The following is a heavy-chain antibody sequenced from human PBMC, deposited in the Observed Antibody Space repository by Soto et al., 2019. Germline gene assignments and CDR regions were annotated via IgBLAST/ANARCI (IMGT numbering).Heavy chain of an antibody. V-gene: IGHV3-33*01. Sequence: QVQLVESGGGVVQPGRSLRLSCAASGLSFNKYGMHWVRQAPGKGLEGVAVIWHDGSNKDYADSVKGRFTVSRDNSKNRLYLQMNSLRAEDTAVYYCATDPGNDEAIDYWGQGTLVTVSS. CDR1: GLSFNKYG. CDR2: IWHDGSNK. CDR3: ATDPGNDEAIDY. D-gene: IGHD1-1*01. J-gene: IGHJ4*02.